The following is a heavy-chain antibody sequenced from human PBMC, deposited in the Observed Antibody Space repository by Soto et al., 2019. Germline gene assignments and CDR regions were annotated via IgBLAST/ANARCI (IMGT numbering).Heavy chain of an antibody. CDR3: GRDEVRNGVGV. V-gene: IGHV3-7*01. J-gene: IGHJ6*02. CDR2: IRGDGSEK. Sequence: PGGSLRLSCEASGFTFSDFWMSWVRQAPGKGLEWVASIRGDGSEKRYVDSVRGRFTISRDNAKNSVYLQVNSLRGDDTALYYCGRDEVRNGVGVWGQGTTVTVSS. CDR1: GFTFSDFW.